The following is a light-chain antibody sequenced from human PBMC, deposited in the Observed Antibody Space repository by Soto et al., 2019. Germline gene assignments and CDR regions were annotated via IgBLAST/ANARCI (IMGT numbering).Light chain of an antibody. CDR1: KLGNKY. CDR3: QAWDSGVAV. Sequence: SYELTQPPSVSVSPGQTASVTCSGDKLGNKYASWYEQRPGQALVLVIYENSRRPSGIPERFSGSNSGNTATLTISGTQAMDEGDYYCQAWDSGVAVFGGGTKLTVL. CDR2: ENS. V-gene: IGLV3-1*01. J-gene: IGLJ2*01.